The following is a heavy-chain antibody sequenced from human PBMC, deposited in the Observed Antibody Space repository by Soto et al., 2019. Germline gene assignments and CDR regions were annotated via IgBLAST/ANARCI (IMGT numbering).Heavy chain of an antibody. J-gene: IGHJ4*02. D-gene: IGHD1-1*01. CDR1: GFSLSTRGVG. V-gene: IGHV2-5*02. Sequence: PTQTLTLTCTFSGFSLSTRGVGVGWIRQPPGKALEWLAVIYWDDDKRYSPSLKSRLTITKDTSKNQVVLTVTDMDPVDTATYYCAHPDPGSGHFDYWGQGTLVTVSS. CDR2: IYWDDDK. CDR3: AHPDPGSGHFDY.